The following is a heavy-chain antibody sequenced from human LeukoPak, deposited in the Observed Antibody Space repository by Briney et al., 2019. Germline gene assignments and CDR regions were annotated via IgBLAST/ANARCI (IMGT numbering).Heavy chain of an antibody. J-gene: IGHJ4*02. CDR1: GFTFSSYS. CDR3: AREILRGGSYLIED. D-gene: IGHD1-26*01. V-gene: IGHV3-53*01. Sequence: GGSLRLSCAASGFTFSSYSMNWVRQAPGKGLEWVSVIYVAGSTYYADSVKGRFTVSRDNSKNTLYLQMNSLRADDTAVYYCAREILRGGSYLIEDWGQGILVTVSS. CDR2: IYVAGST.